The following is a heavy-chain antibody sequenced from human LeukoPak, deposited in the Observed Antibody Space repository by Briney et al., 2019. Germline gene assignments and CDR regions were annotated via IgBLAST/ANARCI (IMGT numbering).Heavy chain of an antibody. CDR2: ISSSSSYI. D-gene: IGHD2-2*01. J-gene: IGHJ4*02. Sequence: GGSLTLSCAASGFTFSSYSMNWVRQAPGKGLEWVSSISSSSSYIYYADSVKGRFTISRDNAKNSLYLQMNSLRAEDTAVYYCARGTGYCSSTSCYVWGYWGQGTLVTVSS. CDR3: ARGTGYCSSTSCYVWGY. V-gene: IGHV3-21*01. CDR1: GFTFSSYS.